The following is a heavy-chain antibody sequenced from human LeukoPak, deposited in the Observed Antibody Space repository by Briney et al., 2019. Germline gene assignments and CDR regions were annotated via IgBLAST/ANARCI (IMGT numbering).Heavy chain of an antibody. J-gene: IGHJ6*03. CDR2: INLRGST. V-gene: IGHV4-34*01. CDR1: GGSFNDYY. D-gene: IGHD6-19*01. CDR3: ARGGRAGLFNYMDV. Sequence: PSETLSLTCAVYGGSFNDYYWNWIRQPPGKGLEWIGEINLRGSTTYNPSLKSRVTISLDESKNQFSLKLSSVTAADTAVYYCARGGRAGLFNYMDVWGKGTTVTISS.